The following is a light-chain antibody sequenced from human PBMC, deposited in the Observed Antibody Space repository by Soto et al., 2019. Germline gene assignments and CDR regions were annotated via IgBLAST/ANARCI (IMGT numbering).Light chain of an antibody. Sequence: EIVLTQSPATLSLSPGERATLSCRASQSISSYLAWYQQKPGQAPRLLMYDASNRATGIPARFSGSGSGTDFTLTISSLEPEDLAVYYCQQRSTWPRTFGQGTKVEIK. V-gene: IGKV3-11*01. CDR2: DAS. CDR3: QQRSTWPRT. CDR1: QSISSY. J-gene: IGKJ1*01.